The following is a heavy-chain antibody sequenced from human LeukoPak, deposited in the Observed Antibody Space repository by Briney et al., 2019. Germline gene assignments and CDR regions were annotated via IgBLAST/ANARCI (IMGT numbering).Heavy chain of an antibody. CDR2: ISDNGGST. CDR1: GVTFSSHA. CDR3: YISGWTEDIDN. J-gene: IGHJ4*02. D-gene: IGHD6-19*01. V-gene: IGHV3-64D*06. Sequence: GGSLRLSCSASGVTFSSHAMHWVRQAPGKGQEYVSGISDNGGSTFYADSVKGRFTISRDNSKNTLYLQMSSLRGEDTAVYYCYISGWTEDIDNWGQGTLVTVSS.